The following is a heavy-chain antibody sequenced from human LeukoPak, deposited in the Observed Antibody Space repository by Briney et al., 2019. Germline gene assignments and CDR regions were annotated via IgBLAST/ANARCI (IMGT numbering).Heavy chain of an antibody. CDR2: IYYSGST. D-gene: IGHD2-15*01. CDR3: ARVSRCSGGSCYYFDY. V-gene: IGHV4-59*01. CDR1: GGSISNYY. Sequence: SETLSLTCTVSGGSISNYYWSWIRQPPGKGLEWIGYIYYSGSTNYNPSLKSRVTISVDTSKNQFSLKLSSVTAADTAVYYCARVSRCSGGSCYYFDYWGHGTLVTVSS. J-gene: IGHJ4*01.